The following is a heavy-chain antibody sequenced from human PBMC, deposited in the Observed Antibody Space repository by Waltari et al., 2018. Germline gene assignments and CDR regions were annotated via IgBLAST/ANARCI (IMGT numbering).Heavy chain of an antibody. CDR1: GFTLSSYG. V-gene: IGHV3-30*18. D-gene: IGHD3-22*01. CDR3: AKDLSYCYDSSGYYPDY. J-gene: IGHJ4*02. CDR2: ISYDGSNK. Sequence: QVQLVESGGGVVQPGRSLRLSCAASGFTLSSYGMHWGRQAPGKGLEWVAVISYDGSNKYYADSVKGRFTISRDNSKNTLYLQMNSLRAEDTAVYYCAKDLSYCYDSSGYYPDYWGQGTLVTVSS.